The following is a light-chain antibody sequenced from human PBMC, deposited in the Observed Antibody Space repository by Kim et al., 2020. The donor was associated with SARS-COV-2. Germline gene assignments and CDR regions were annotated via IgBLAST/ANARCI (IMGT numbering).Light chain of an antibody. CDR2: DAL. J-gene: IGKJ3*01. CDR1: QGVSSN. Sequence: EIVLTQSPATLSVSPGERAALSCRASQGVSSNFAWYQQKPGQAPRLLIYDALTRATGIPARFSGSGSGTEFTLTINSLQAEDFALYYCQQYNNWPFTFGHGTKVDIK. V-gene: IGKV3-15*01. CDR3: QQYNNWPFT.